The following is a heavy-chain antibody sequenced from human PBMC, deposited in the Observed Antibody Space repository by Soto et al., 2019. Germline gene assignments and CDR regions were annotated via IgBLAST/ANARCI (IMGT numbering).Heavy chain of an antibody. CDR2: IWYDGSNK. Sequence: QVQLVESGGGVVQPGRSLRLSCAASGFTFSSYGMHWVRQAPGKGLEWVAVIWYDGSNKYYADSVKGRFTISRDNSKNTLDLHMNSLRAEDTAGYYCARDPNNYILTGYWKEYYFDYWGQGTLVTVSS. V-gene: IGHV3-33*01. J-gene: IGHJ4*02. CDR1: GFTFSSYG. CDR3: ARDPNNYILTGYWKEYYFDY. D-gene: IGHD3-9*01.